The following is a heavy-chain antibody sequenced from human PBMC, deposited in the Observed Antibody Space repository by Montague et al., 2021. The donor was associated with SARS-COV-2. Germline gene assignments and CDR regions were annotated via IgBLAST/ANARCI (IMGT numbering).Heavy chain of an antibody. D-gene: IGHD3-22*01. CDR2: IYYSGST. CDR1: GGSISSGGYY. CDR3: ARSPEPMIVLVITSLNWYFDL. Sequence: TLSLTCTVSGGSISSGGYYWSWIRQHPGKGLEWIGYIYYSGSTYYNPSLKSRVTISVDTSKNQFSLELSSVTAADTAVYYCARSPEPMIVLVITSLNWYFDLWGRGTMVTVSS. J-gene: IGHJ2*01. V-gene: IGHV4-31*03.